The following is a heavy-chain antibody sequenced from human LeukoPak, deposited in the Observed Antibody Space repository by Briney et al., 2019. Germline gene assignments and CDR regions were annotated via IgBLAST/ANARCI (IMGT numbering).Heavy chain of an antibody. CDR1: GFSFNIFW. CDR3: ARGGSWFAP. D-gene: IGHD3-10*01. V-gene: IGHV3-7*01. J-gene: IGHJ5*02. Sequence: SGGSLRLSCAASGFSFNIFWMSWVRQAPGKGPEWVANIKPDGSEKSYVDSVKGRFTISRDNAKNSLYLQMNSLRAEDTALYYCARGGSWFAPWGQGTLVTVSS. CDR2: IKPDGSEK.